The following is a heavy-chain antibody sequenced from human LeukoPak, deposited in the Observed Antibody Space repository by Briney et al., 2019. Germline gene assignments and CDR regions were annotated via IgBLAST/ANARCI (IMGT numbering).Heavy chain of an antibody. CDR1: GFTLSSYA. V-gene: IGHV3-23*01. CDR3: AKPPTIAVAGHDAFDI. CDR2: ISGSGGST. J-gene: IGHJ3*02. Sequence: GGSLRLSCAASGFTLSSYAMSWVRQAPGKGLEWVSAISGSGGSTYYADSVKGRFTISRDNSKNTLYLQMNSLRAEDTAVYYCAKPPTIAVAGHDAFDIWGQGTMVTVSS. D-gene: IGHD6-19*01.